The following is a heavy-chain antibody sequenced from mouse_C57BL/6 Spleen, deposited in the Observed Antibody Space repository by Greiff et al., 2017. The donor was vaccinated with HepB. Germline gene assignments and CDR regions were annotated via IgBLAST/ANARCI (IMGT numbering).Heavy chain of an antibody. CDR2: ISSGSSTI. CDR3: ARQITTVRGYFDV. J-gene: IGHJ1*03. Sequence: EVMLVESGGGLVKPGGSLKLSCAASGFTFSDYGMHWVRQAPEKGLEWVAYISSGSSTIYYADTVKGRFTISRDNAKNTLFLQMTSLRSEDTAMYYCARQITTVRGYFDVWGTGTTVTVSS. V-gene: IGHV5-17*01. CDR1: GFTFSDYG. D-gene: IGHD1-1*01.